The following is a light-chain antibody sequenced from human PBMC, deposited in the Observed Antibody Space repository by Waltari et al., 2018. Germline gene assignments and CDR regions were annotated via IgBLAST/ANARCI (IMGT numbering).Light chain of an antibody. Sequence: EIVITPFPATLSFSPGDRTTLPCRASPGVSSNLAWYQQKPGQAPRLLIYGASTRATGIPARFSGTGSGTEFTLTISSLESEDFAVYYCQQYNNWPPLFTFGPGTKVDMK. V-gene: IGKV3D-15*01. CDR2: GAS. J-gene: IGKJ3*01. CDR3: QQYNNWPPLFT. CDR1: PGVSSN.